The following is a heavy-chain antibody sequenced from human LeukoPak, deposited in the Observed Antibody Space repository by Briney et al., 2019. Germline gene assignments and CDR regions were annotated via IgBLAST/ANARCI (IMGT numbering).Heavy chain of an antibody. J-gene: IGHJ4*02. CDR3: ARDRCLDY. CDR1: GFTFSIYA. V-gene: IGHV3-23*01. CDR2: ISGSGGTA. D-gene: IGHD2-8*01. Sequence: GGSLRLSCAASGFTFSIYAMSWVRQAPGKGLEWVSAISGSGGTAYYADSVKGRFTISRDNAKNSLYLQMNSLRAEDTAVYYCARDRCLDYWGQGTLVTVPS.